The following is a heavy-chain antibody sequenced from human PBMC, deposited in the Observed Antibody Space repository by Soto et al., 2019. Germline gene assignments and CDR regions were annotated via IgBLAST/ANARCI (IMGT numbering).Heavy chain of an antibody. V-gene: IGHV3-30*18. D-gene: IGHD4-17*01. J-gene: IGHJ6*02. CDR3: AKDLQSYGDYDYYCYGMDV. CDR2: ISYDGTNK. Sequence: QVQLVESGGGEVQPGRSLTLSCAASGFTFSTYGMHWVRQTPGKGLEWVAVISYDGTNKFYSDSVKGRFTIPRDNVKNTLTLQMNSLRADDTAVYSCAKDLQSYGDYDYYCYGMDVWGLGTRVTVSS. CDR1: GFTFSTYG.